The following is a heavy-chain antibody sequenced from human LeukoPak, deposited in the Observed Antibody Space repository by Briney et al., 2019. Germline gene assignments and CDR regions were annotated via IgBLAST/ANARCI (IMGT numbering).Heavy chain of an antibody. J-gene: IGHJ3*02. D-gene: IGHD1-14*01. Sequence: PGRSLRLSCAASGFSFDEYAMHWVRQAPGKGLEWVSGISWNSGRIGYADSVKGRFTISRDNAKNSLYLQVNSLRVEDTALYYCAKGTPGLLDAFDIWGQGTMVTVSS. CDR3: AKGTPGLLDAFDI. CDR1: GFSFDEYA. V-gene: IGHV3-9*01. CDR2: ISWNSGRI.